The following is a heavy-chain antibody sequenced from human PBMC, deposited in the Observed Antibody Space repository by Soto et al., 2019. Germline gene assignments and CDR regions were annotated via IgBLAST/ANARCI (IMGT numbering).Heavy chain of an antibody. CDR3: ARGGFCTNGVCYLEYFQH. J-gene: IGHJ1*01. D-gene: IGHD2-8*01. CDR2: IYHSGST. CDR1: GGSISSGGYS. V-gene: IGHV4-30-2*01. Sequence: PSETLPLTGAVSGGSISSGGYSWSWIRPPPGKGLEWIGYIYHSGSTYYNPSLKSRVTISVDRSKNQFSLKLSSVTAADTAVYYCARGGFCTNGVCYLEYFQHWGQGTLVTVSS.